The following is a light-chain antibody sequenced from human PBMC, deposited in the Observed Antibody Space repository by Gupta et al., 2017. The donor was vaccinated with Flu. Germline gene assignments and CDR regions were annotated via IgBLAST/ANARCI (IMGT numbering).Light chain of an antibody. J-gene: IGKJ1*01. V-gene: IGKV3-15*01. Sequence: ETVMTQSPATLSVAPGERATLSCRASQSVNTDLAWYQQKSGQPPRLLIYGTSTRATDIPSRFSGSGSGTEFTLTISSLQSEDFAIYYCQQYNNWPETFGQGTKVEI. CDR1: QSVNTD. CDR2: GTS. CDR3: QQYNNWPET.